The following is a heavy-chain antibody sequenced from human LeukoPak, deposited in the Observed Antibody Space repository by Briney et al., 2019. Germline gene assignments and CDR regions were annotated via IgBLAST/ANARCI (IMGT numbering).Heavy chain of an antibody. CDR2: ISGNGGVI. V-gene: IGHV3-11*04. CDR3: AKDPTHFRVWDDYDNTRLNY. Sequence: GGSLRLSCAASGFTFSDNYMTWVRQAPGKGLEWLSYISGNGGVIQYADSVKGRFTISRDNSKNTVCLQMNSLRAEDTAVYYCAKDPTHFRVWDDYDNTRLNYWGQGTLVTVSS. J-gene: IGHJ4*02. CDR1: GFTFSDNY. D-gene: IGHD3-22*01.